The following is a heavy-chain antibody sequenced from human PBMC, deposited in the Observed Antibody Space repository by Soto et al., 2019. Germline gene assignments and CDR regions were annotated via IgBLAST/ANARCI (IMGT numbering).Heavy chain of an antibody. V-gene: IGHV3-48*01. Sequence: EVQLVESGGGLVQPGGSLRLSCVASGFTFNSYSMNWVRQAPGKGLEWISYINSGSTSVFYADSVKGRFTVSRDNAKNTLYLPMNSQRAEDTAVYYCASSASPDAYWGQGTLVTVSS. J-gene: IGHJ4*02. CDR1: GFTFNSYS. CDR3: ASSASPDAY. CDR2: INSGSTSV. D-gene: IGHD1-26*01.